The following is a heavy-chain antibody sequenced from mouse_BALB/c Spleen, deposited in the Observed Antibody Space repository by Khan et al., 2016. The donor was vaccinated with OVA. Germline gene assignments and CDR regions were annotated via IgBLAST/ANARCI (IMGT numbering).Heavy chain of an antibody. CDR2: LNPSNGGT. D-gene: IGHD3-2*01. Sequence: QVRLQQSRAELVKPGASVKLSCKASGYTFTSYYMYWLKQRPGQGLEWIGELNPSNGGTNFNENFKSKATLTVDKSSSTAYMQLSSLTSEDSVVYACTGRGTARATLWFAYWGQGNLVTVAA. CDR3: TGRGTARATLWFAY. J-gene: IGHJ3*01. CDR1: GYTFTSYY. V-gene: IGHV1S81*02.